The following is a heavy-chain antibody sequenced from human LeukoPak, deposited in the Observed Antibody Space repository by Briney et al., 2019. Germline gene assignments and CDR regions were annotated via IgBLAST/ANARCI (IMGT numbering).Heavy chain of an antibody. CDR2: LGIAGDT. CDR3: ARQLQSHGNFDS. CDR1: GFTVSSYA. D-gene: IGHD1-26*01. V-gene: IGHV3-13*01. J-gene: IGHJ4*02. Sequence: GGSLRLSCAASGFTVSSYAMHWVRHPIGKGLEWVSALGIAGDTFYPGSVKGRFTISRENARNSLYLQMNSLRAEDTAMYYCARQLQSHGNFDSWGQGTLVTVSS.